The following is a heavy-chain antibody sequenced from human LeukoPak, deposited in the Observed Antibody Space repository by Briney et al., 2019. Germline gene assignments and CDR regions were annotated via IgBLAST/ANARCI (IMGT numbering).Heavy chain of an antibody. V-gene: IGHV4-59*01. D-gene: IGHD3-16*01. CDR2: IYYSGST. CDR3: ARGGPDMDV. J-gene: IGHJ6*04. CDR1: GGSFSGYY. Sequence: PSETLSLTCAVYGGSFSGYYWSWIRQPPGKGLEWIGYIYYSGSTNYNPSLKSRVTISVDTSKNQFSLKLSSVTAADTAVYYCARGGPDMDVWGKGTTVTVSS.